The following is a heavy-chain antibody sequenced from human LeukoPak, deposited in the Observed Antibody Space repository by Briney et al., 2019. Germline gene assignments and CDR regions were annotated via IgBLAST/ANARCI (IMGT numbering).Heavy chain of an antibody. Sequence: GGSLRLSCAASGFTFSSYAMHWVRQAPGKGLEYVSAISSNGGSTYYANSVKGRFTISRDNSKNTLYLQMGSLRAEDMAVYYCARVMNYYDSSGYSLGYWGQGTLVTVSS. V-gene: IGHV3-64*01. CDR2: ISSNGGST. D-gene: IGHD3-22*01. J-gene: IGHJ4*02. CDR3: ARVMNYYDSSGYSLGY. CDR1: GFTFSSYA.